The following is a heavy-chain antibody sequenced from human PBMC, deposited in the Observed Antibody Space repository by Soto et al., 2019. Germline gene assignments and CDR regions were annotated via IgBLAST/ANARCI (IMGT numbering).Heavy chain of an antibody. CDR1: GYTFISYD. CDR3: ATGSAAVTTRPMH. CDR2: MNPKSANT. Sequence: QVQLVQSGAEVRKPGASVKVSCKASGYTFISYDINWVRQATGQGLEWMGWMNPKSANTGYAQKFQGRVTMTRNTSISTAYMELSSLRSEDTAMYYCATGSAAVTTRPMHWGQGTLVTVSS. J-gene: IGHJ4*02. D-gene: IGHD4-17*01. V-gene: IGHV1-8*01.